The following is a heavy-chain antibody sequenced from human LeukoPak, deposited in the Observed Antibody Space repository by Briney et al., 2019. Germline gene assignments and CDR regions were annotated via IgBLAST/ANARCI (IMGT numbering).Heavy chain of an antibody. CDR3: ARGSGSSWYTAWYFDL. CDR1: GGSFSGYY. CDR2: INHSGST. J-gene: IGHJ2*01. D-gene: IGHD6-13*01. V-gene: IGHV4-34*01. Sequence: SETLSLTCAVYGGSFSGYYSSWIRQPPGKGLEWIGEINHSGSTNYNPSLKSRVTISVDTSKNQFSLKLSSVTAADTAVYYCARGSGSSWYTAWYFDLWGRGTLVTVSS.